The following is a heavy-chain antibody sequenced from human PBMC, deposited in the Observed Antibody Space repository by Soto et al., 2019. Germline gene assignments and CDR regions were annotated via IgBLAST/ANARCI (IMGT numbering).Heavy chain of an antibody. J-gene: IGHJ4*02. CDR3: ARGGSSSWYGFYFFDN. D-gene: IGHD6-13*01. Sequence: SETLSLTCTVSGGSMSSYLWSWIRQPPGRGLEWIGYISDSGSTNYKTSLKSRVTISVDTSKNQFSLKVTSVTAADTAVYYCARGGSSSWYGFYFFDNWGPGTLVTVSS. V-gene: IGHV4-59*12. CDR1: GGSMSSYL. CDR2: ISDSGST.